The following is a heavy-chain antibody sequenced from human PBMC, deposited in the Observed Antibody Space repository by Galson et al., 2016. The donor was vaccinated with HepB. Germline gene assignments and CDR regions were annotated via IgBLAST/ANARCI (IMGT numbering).Heavy chain of an antibody. D-gene: IGHD3-10*01. CDR1: GGSFSSYA. J-gene: IGHJ4*02. Sequence: SVKVSCKASGGSFSSYAVSWVRQAPGQGLEWVGGIIPMFGRPYYAQKLQGRVTITADESTSTAYMELSSLRFEDTAVYYCARHTRGQYDSGRYELNYWGQGTLVTVSS. V-gene: IGHV1-69*13. CDR3: ARHTRGQYDSGRYELNY. CDR2: IIPMFGRP.